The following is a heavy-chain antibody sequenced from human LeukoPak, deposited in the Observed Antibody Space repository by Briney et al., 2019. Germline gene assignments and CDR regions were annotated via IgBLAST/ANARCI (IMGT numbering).Heavy chain of an antibody. J-gene: IGHJ4*02. CDR3: ARVPGPYTTSRFHY. CDR2: IDPNSGGT. Sequence: ASVKVSCKTSGYTFTDYYMHWVRQAPGQGLEWMGRIDPNSGGTNYAQKFQVRVTMTRDTSISTVYMELSGLRSDDTAVYYCARVPGPYTTSRFHYRDQGTLVTVSS. D-gene: IGHD2-2*02. V-gene: IGHV1-2*02. CDR1: GYTFTDYY.